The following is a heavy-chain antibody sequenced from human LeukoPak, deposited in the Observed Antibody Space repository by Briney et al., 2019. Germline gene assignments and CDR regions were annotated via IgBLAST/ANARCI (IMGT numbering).Heavy chain of an antibody. CDR2: ISSSSSYI. J-gene: IGHJ4*02. CDR3: ARDRQWLAQPYFDY. Sequence: PGGSLRLSCAASGFTFSSYSMNWVRQAPGKGLEWVSSISSSSSYIYYADSVKGRFTISRDNAKNSLYLQMNSLRAEDTAVYYCARDRQWLAQPYFDYWGQGTLVTVSS. CDR1: GFTFSSYS. V-gene: IGHV3-21*01. D-gene: IGHD6-19*01.